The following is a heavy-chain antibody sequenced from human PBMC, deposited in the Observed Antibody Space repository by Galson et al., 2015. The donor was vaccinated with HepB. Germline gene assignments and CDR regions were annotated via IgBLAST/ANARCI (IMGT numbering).Heavy chain of an antibody. V-gene: IGHV3-30-3*01. D-gene: IGHD3-3*01. CDR2: ISYDGSNK. CDR1: GFTFSSYA. Sequence: SLRLSCAASGFTFSSYAMHWVRQAPGKGLEWVAVISYDGSNKYYADSVKGRFTISRDNSKNTLYLQMNSLRAEDTAVYYCARTKRSIFGAGPPDWFDPWGQGALVTVSS. CDR3: ARTKRSIFGAGPPDWFDP. J-gene: IGHJ5*02.